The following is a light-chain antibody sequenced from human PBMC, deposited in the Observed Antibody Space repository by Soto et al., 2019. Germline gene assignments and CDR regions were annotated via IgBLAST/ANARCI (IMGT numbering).Light chain of an antibody. Sequence: QSALTQPASVSGSPGQSITISCTGTSSDVGDYNYVSWYQHHPGKAPKLMIYDVSNRPSGVSNRFSGSKSANTASLTISGLQAEDEADYYCSSYTSSSTSVFGTGTKLTVL. CDR3: SSYTSSSTSV. J-gene: IGLJ1*01. CDR2: DVS. V-gene: IGLV2-14*01. CDR1: SSDVGDYNY.